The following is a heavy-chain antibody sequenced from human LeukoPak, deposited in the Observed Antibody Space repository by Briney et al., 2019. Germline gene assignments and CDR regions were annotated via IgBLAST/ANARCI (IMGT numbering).Heavy chain of an antibody. CDR1: GGSIISGSYY. V-gene: IGHV4-61*02. Sequence: SETLSLTCTVSGGSIISGSYYWSWIRQPAGKGLEWIGRIYTSGSTNYNPSLKSRVTISVDTSKNQFSLKLSSVTAADTAVYYCARDPDYWGQGTLVTVSS. J-gene: IGHJ4*02. CDR3: ARDPDY. CDR2: IYTSGST.